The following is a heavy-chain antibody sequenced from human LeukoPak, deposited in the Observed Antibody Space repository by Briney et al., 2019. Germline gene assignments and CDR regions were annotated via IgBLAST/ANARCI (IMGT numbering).Heavy chain of an antibody. Sequence: GGSLRLSCAASGFTFSSYAMSWVRQAPGKGLEWVSAISGSGGSTYYADSVKGRFTISRDNSKNTLYLQMNSLRAEDTAVYYCARVSYDILTGYSYIDYWGQGTLVTVSS. J-gene: IGHJ4*02. CDR3: ARVSYDILTGYSYIDY. CDR2: ISGSGGST. D-gene: IGHD3-9*01. V-gene: IGHV3-23*01. CDR1: GFTFSSYA.